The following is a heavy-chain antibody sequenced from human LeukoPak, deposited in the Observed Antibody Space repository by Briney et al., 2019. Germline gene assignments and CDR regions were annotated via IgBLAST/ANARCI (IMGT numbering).Heavy chain of an antibody. V-gene: IGHV4-39*01. CDR3: TRSHGVY. D-gene: IGHD4-17*01. CDR1: GDSVTSTTYY. CDR2: ISYRGSI. Sequence: SETLSLTCTVSGDSVTSTTYYWGWIRQPPGKGLEWIGIISYRGSIYYTPSLESRVPMSVDRSKNQFSLKLTSVTAADTAVYYCTRSHGVYWGQGTVVTVSS. J-gene: IGHJ4*02.